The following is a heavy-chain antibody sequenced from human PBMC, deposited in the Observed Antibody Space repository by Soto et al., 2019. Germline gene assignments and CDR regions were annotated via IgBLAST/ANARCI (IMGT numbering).Heavy chain of an antibody. CDR3: ARATGDNWTYEAH. D-gene: IGHD1-7*01. Sequence: SETLSLTCRVSGAYISDFSWSWIRQPAGKGLEWIGRITINGNTQKNPSFKSRVTMSIDTSRNHFSLNLQSATAADTALYYCARATGDNWTYEAHWGPGTLVTVSS. CDR1: GAYISDFS. V-gene: IGHV4-4*07. CDR2: ITINGNT. J-gene: IGHJ1*01.